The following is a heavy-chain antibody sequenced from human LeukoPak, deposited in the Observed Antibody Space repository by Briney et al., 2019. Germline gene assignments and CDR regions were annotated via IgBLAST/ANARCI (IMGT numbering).Heavy chain of an antibody. CDR2: INSDGSST. D-gene: IGHD3-10*01. CDR3: ARYKYYYGSGSSIWFDP. Sequence: GGSLRLSCAASGLTYSSYWMHWVRHATGKGLVWVSRINSDGSSTNYADSVKGRFTISKDNAKNTLYRQMNSLRAEDTAVYYGARYKYYYGSGSSIWFDPWGQETLVTVSS. J-gene: IGHJ5*02. V-gene: IGHV3-74*01. CDR1: GLTYSSYW.